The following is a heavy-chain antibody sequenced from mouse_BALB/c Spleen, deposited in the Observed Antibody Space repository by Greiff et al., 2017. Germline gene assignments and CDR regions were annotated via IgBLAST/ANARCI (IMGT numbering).Heavy chain of an antibody. CDR2: INPYNDGT. CDR3: ARAYYGYDGGDAMDY. Sequence: EVKVVESGPELVKPGASVKMSCKASGYTFTSYVMHWVKQKPGQGLEWIGYINPYNDGTKYNEKFKGKATLTSDKSSSTAYMELSSLTSEDSAVYYCARAYYGYDGGDAMDYWGQGTSVTVSS. V-gene: IGHV1-14*01. D-gene: IGHD2-9*01. J-gene: IGHJ4*01. CDR1: GYTFTSYV.